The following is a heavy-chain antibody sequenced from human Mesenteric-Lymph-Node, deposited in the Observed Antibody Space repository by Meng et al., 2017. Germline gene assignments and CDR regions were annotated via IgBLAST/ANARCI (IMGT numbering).Heavy chain of an antibody. CDR1: GYSISSGYY. J-gene: IGHJ6*02. CDR2: IYHSGST. V-gene: IGHV4-38-2*02. Sequence: SETLSLTCTVSGYSISSGYYWGWIRQPPGKGLEWIGSIYHSGSTYYNPSLKSRVTISVDTSKNQFSLKLSSMTAADTAVYYCSRVGYYYYYGMDVWGQGTMVTVS. CDR3: SRVGYYYYYGMDV.